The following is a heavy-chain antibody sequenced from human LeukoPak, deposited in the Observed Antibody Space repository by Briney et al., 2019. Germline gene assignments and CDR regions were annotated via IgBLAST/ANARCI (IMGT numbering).Heavy chain of an antibody. CDR3: ARDHYDILTASYNWTPDY. V-gene: IGHV3-21*06. J-gene: IGHJ4*02. CDR1: GFTFSTYH. Sequence: GGSLRLSCAASGFTFSTYHMNWVRQAPGKGLEWVSSITSGGDYTYYADSVKGRFTTSRDNAKNSLSLQLSSLRAEDTAVYYCARDHYDILTASYNWTPDYWGQGTLVTVSS. CDR2: ITSGGDYT. D-gene: IGHD3-9*01.